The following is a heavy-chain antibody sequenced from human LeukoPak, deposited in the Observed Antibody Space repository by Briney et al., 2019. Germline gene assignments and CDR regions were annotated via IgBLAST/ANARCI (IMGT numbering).Heavy chain of an antibody. J-gene: IGHJ4*02. CDR3: ARTYYYDSSGYYSTYYFDY. CDR2: IYYSGST. Sequence: SETLSLTCTVSGGPISSYYWSWIRQPPGKGLEWIGYIYYSGSTNYNPSLKSRVTISVDTSKNQFSLKLSSVTAADSAVYYCARTYYYDSSGYYSTYYFDYWGQGTLVTVSS. CDR1: GGPISSYY. D-gene: IGHD3-22*01. V-gene: IGHV4-59*01.